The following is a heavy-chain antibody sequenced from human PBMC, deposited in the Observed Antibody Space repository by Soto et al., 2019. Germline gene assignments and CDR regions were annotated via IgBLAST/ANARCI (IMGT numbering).Heavy chain of an antibody. Sequence: ASVKVSCKASGYTFNRYYMHWVRQAPGPGLQWMGWISPNTGTARYAQQFKGRVTMTRDTSASTVYMELSGLTSDDTAVYYCARASQMVINPSYYAIDVWGQGTSVTVSS. D-gene: IGHD3-22*01. J-gene: IGHJ6*02. CDR2: ISPNTGTA. V-gene: IGHV1-2*02. CDR3: ARASQMVINPSYYAIDV. CDR1: GYTFNRYY.